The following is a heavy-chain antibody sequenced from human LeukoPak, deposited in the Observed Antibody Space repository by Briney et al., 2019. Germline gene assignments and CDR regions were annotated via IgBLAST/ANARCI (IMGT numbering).Heavy chain of an antibody. CDR1: GGSFSGYY. Sequence: SETLSLTCAVYGGSFSGYYWSWIRQPPGKGLEWIGEINHSGSTNYNPSLKSRVTISVDTSKNQFSLKLSSVTAADTAVYYCARQYEPDYYDSSGYPFDPWGQGTLVTVSS. CDR3: ARQYEPDYYDSSGYPFDP. D-gene: IGHD3-22*01. CDR2: INHSGST. V-gene: IGHV4-34*01. J-gene: IGHJ5*02.